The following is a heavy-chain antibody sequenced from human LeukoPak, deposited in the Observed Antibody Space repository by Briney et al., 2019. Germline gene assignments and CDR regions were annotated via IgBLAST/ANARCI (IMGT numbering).Heavy chain of an antibody. D-gene: IGHD6-19*01. CDR3: AREMYAGWYFAFDI. CDR2: ISDSGGST. Sequence: QSGGSLRLSCAASGFTFSSYAMSWVRQAPGKGLEWVSGISDSGGSTYYADSVKGRFTTSRDNSKDTLYLQMNSLRAEDTAVYYCAREMYAGWYFAFDIWGQGTMVTVSS. CDR1: GFTFSSYA. V-gene: IGHV3-23*01. J-gene: IGHJ3*02.